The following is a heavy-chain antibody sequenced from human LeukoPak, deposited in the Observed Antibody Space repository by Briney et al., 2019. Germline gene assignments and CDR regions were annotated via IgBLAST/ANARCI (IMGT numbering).Heavy chain of an antibody. J-gene: IGHJ3*02. D-gene: IGHD3-3*01. CDR1: GYTFTGYY. V-gene: IGHV1-2*02. CDR3: ARFFGITIFGDDAFDI. CDR2: INPNSGGT. Sequence: GASVKVSCKASGYTFTGYYMHWVRQAPGQGLEWMGWINPNSGGTNYAQKFQGRVTMTRDTSISTAYMGLSRLRSDDTAVYYCARFFGITIFGDDAFDIWGQGTMVTVSS.